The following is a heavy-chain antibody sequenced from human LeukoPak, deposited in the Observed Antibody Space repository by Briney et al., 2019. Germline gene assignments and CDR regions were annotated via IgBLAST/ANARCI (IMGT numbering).Heavy chain of an antibody. CDR3: ATTHCSSTSCWNGDFDY. CDR2: ISSSSSYI. Sequence: GGSLRLSCAASGFTFSSYSMNWVRQAPGKGLEWVSSISSSSSYIYYADSVKGRFTISRDNAKNSLYLQMNSLRAEDTAVYYCATTHCSSTSCWNGDFDYWGQATLVTVSS. D-gene: IGHD2-2*01. V-gene: IGHV3-21*01. CDR1: GFTFSSYS. J-gene: IGHJ4*02.